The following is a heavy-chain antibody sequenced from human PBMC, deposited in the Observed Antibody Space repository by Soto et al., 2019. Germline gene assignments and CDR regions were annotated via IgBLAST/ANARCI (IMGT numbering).Heavy chain of an antibody. CDR3: ARDRVRYYDSSGYYPFLYYYYYGMDV. CDR2: IINNGGTT. V-gene: IGHV3-64*04. CDR1: GFSFSSFA. J-gene: IGHJ6*02. D-gene: IGHD3-22*01. Sequence: PGGSLRLSCSASGFSFSSFAMHWVRQAPGKGLEYVSAIINNGGTTYYADSVNGRFTMSRDNSKNTLYLQMNSLRAEDTAVYYCARDRVRYYDSSGYYPFLYYYYYGMDVWGQGTTVTVSS.